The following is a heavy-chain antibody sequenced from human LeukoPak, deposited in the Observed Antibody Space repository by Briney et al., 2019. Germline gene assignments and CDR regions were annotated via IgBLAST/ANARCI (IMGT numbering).Heavy chain of an antibody. V-gene: IGHV3-21*01. CDR1: GFTFSTYA. Sequence: GGSLRLSCAASGFTFSTYAMSWVRQAPGKGLEWVSTVSTSGGSTYYADSVKGRFTISRDNAKNSLYLQMNSLRAEDTAVYYCARDSGTYYNPWGQGTLVTVSS. CDR3: ARDSGTYYNP. D-gene: IGHD3-10*01. J-gene: IGHJ5*02. CDR2: VSTSGGST.